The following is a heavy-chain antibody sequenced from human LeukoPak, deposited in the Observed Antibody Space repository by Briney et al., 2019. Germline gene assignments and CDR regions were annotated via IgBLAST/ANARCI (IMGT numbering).Heavy chain of an antibody. V-gene: IGHV3-13*01. CDR3: AKDRLALTMPADS. Sequence: PGGSLRLSCAASGFTFSSYDMHWVRQARGKGLEWVSAIGTAGDTYYPDSVKGRFTISRDNSENTLFLQMNSLRAEDTAIYYCAKDRLALTMPADSWGQGTLVTVSS. CDR2: IGTAGDT. J-gene: IGHJ4*02. CDR1: GFTFSSYD. D-gene: IGHD2-2*01.